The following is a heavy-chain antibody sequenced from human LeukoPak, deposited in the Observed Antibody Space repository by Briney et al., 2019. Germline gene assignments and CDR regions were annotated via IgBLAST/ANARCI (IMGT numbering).Heavy chain of an antibody. CDR2: INWNGGST. Sequence: GGSLRLSCAASGFTFDDYGMSWVRPAPGKGLEWVSGINWNGGSTGYADSVKGRFTISRDNAKNSLYLQMNSLRAEDTALYYCATYRQVLLPFESWGQGTLVTVSS. CDR1: GFTFDDYG. V-gene: IGHV3-20*04. J-gene: IGHJ4*02. D-gene: IGHD2-8*02. CDR3: ATYRQVLLPFES.